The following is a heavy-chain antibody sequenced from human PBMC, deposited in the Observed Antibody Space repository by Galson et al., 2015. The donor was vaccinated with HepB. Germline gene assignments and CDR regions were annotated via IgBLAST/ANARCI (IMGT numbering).Heavy chain of an antibody. CDR2: ISYDGTNT. J-gene: IGHJ5*02. V-gene: IGHV3-30*18. CDR1: EFTFSIHA. D-gene: IGHD6-19*01. Sequence: SLRLSCAASEFTFSIHAMHWVRQAPGKGLEWVAVISYDGTNTYYADSVKGRFTISRDNAKNTLYLQMNSLRTEDTAVYYCAKGVEAVKPNWFDPWGQGTLVTVSS. CDR3: AKGVEAVKPNWFDP.